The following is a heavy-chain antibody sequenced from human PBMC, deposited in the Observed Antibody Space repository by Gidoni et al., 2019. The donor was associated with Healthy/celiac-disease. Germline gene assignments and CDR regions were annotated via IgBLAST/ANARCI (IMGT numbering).Heavy chain of an antibody. V-gene: IGHV4-34*01. D-gene: IGHD3-3*01. J-gene: IGHJ6*02. CDR2: INHSGST. CDR3: ARGTPYYDFWSGYYTYYYYGMDV. CDR1: GGSFSGYY. Sequence: QVQLQQWGAGLLKPSETLSLTCAVYGGSFSGYYWSWIRQPPGKGLEWIGEINHSGSTNYNPSLKSRVTISVDTSKNQFSLKLSSVTAADTAVYYCARGTPYYDFWSGYYTYYYYGMDVWGQGTTVTVSS.